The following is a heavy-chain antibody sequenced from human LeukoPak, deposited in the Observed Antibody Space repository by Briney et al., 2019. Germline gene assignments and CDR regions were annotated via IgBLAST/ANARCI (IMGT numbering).Heavy chain of an antibody. J-gene: IGHJ3*01. V-gene: IGHV3-30*18. CDR2: KAYDGRE. Sequence: GGSLRLSCAASGFTFSRYWMNWVRQAPGKGLECVAVKAYDGREFYSESVKGRFTISSDNSKNTFYLQMNSLTIEDTAMYYCAKEQDSCDVWGQGTMVTVS. CDR1: GFTFSRYW. CDR3: AKEQDSCDV.